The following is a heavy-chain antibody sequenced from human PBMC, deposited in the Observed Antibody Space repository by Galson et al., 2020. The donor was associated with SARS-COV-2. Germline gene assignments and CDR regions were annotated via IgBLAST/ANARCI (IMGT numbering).Heavy chain of an antibody. J-gene: IGHJ5*02. CDR3: ARTYYDILTGECWFDP. CDR2: IYYSGST. Sequence: ETSETLSLTCTVSGGSISSGGYYWSWIRQHPGKGLEWIGYIYYSGSTYSNPSLKSRVTISVDTSKNQFSLKLSSVTAADTAMYYCARTYYDILTGECWFDPWGQGTLVTVSS. CDR1: GGSISSGGYY. V-gene: IGHV4-31*03. D-gene: IGHD3-9*01.